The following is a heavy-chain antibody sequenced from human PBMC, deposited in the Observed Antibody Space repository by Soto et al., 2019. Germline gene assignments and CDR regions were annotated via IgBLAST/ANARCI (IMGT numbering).Heavy chain of an antibody. J-gene: IGHJ4*02. V-gene: IGHV4-59*01. D-gene: IGHD6-13*01. Sequence: PSETLSLTCTVSGGSISSYYWSWIRQPPGKGLEWIGYIYYSGSTNYNPSLKSRVTISVDTSKNQFSLKLSSVTAADTAVYYCAIAPAPLYSSSWNYLDYWGQGTLVTVS. CDR2: IYYSGST. CDR1: GGSISSYY. CDR3: AIAPAPLYSSSWNYLDY.